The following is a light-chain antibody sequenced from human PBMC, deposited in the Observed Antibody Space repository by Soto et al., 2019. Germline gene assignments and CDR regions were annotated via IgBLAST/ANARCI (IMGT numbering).Light chain of an antibody. CDR3: CSYAGMPRYV. CDR2: DGS. Sequence: QSALTQPRSVSGSPGQSVTISCTGTRSDVGRYNYVSWYKQHPGKAPKVMIYDGSERPSGVPDRFSGSNSGNTASLTISGLQAEDDADYYCCSYAGMPRYVFGTGTQLTVL. CDR1: RSDVGRYNY. J-gene: IGLJ1*01. V-gene: IGLV2-11*01.